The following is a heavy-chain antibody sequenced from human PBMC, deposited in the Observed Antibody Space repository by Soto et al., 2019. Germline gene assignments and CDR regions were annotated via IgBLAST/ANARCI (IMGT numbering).Heavy chain of an antibody. CDR1: GFTFSTYG. J-gene: IGHJ4*02. CDR3: AKEDALFYLDY. Sequence: QVQLVESGGGVVQPGKSLRLSCAASGFTFSTYGMHWVRQAPVKGLEWVACMSYDGSQINFADSVRGRFTISRDNSKNTLYLQMNSLTVEDTGVYHCAKEDALFYLDYWGQGTLVTVSS. CDR2: MSYDGSQI. D-gene: IGHD2-21*01. V-gene: IGHV3-30*18.